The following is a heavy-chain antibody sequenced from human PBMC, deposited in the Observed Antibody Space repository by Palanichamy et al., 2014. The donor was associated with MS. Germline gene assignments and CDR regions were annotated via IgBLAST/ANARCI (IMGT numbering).Heavy chain of an antibody. D-gene: IGHD5-18*01. J-gene: IGHJ6*02. V-gene: IGHV3-23*01. CDR2: ISRSGDRT. CDR3: TRILSQTDYFWYGMDV. CDR1: GFTFSTFA. Sequence: DVQLMESGGGLVQPGGSLRLSCAASGFTFSTFAMTWVRQAPGKGLESVSTISRSGDRTYYADSVRGRFTISRDNSWNTLYLEMHGLRAEDTALYYCTRILSQTDYFWYGMDVWGQGTTVTV.